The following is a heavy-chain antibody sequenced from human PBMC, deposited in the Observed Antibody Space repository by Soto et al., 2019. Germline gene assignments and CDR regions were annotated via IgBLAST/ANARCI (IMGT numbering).Heavy chain of an antibody. CDR2: IDHDGPT. CDR1: GFTFSNYW. J-gene: IGHJ4*02. CDR3: VSDTHGDY. V-gene: IGHV3-74*01. Sequence: EVQLVESGGGLVQPGGSLRLSCAGSGFTFSNYWMHWVRQAPGKGLEWVSRIDHDGPTDYADSVRGRFTISRDNAENTLYLQMNCLTPEDTAVYYCVSDTHGDYWGQGTLVTVSS. D-gene: IGHD2-15*01.